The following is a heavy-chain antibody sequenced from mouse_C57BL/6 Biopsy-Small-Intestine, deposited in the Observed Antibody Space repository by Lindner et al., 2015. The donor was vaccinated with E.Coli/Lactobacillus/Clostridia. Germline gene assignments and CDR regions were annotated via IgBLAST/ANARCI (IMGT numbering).Heavy chain of an antibody. CDR2: INPSNGGT. Sequence: VQLQESGPELVKPGASVKISCKASGYSFIGYFMNWVKQSHGKRLEWIGRINPSNGGTFYNQKFKDKATLTVDKSSSTAHMELRSLTSEDSAVYYCATYDGYWAWFAYWGQGTLVTVSA. CDR1: GYSFIGYF. J-gene: IGHJ3*01. D-gene: IGHD2-3*01. V-gene: IGHV1-20*01. CDR3: ATYDGYWAWFAY.